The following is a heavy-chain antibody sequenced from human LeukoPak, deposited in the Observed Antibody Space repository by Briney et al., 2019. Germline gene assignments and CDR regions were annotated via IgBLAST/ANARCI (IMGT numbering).Heavy chain of an antibody. V-gene: IGHV3-23*05. CDR1: GFTFSSYV. CDR3: AKIGQWPSGFDH. Sequence: PGGSLRLSCAASGFTFSSYVMTWVRQAPGKGLEWVSVIDTSGSITYYADSVKGRFTISRDNLKNTLYLQINSLRVDDTAVYYCAKIGQWPSGFDHRGQGTLVTVSS. J-gene: IGHJ4*02. CDR2: IDTSGSIT. D-gene: IGHD6-19*01.